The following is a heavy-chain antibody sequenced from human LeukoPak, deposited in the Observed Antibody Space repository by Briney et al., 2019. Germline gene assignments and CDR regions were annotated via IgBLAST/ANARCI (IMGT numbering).Heavy chain of an antibody. CDR3: AKGGRNVIDY. Sequence: GGSLRLSCAASGFPFSIYWMHWVRQAPGKGVVWVPRINSDGSSTSYADSVKGLLTICRDNDKNTLYLQMNSLRDEDTAVYYCAKGGRNVIDYWGQGTLVTVSS. J-gene: IGHJ4*02. D-gene: IGHD1-26*01. V-gene: IGHV3-74*01. CDR1: GFPFSIYW. CDR2: INSDGSST.